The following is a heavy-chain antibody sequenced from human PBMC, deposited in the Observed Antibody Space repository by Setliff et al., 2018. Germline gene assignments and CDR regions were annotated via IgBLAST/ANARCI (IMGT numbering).Heavy chain of an antibody. CDR2: IFYTGYT. CDR1: GGSVSTYY. V-gene: IGHV4-59*02. D-gene: IGHD5-18*01. J-gene: IGHJ4*02. Sequence: PSETLSLTCTVSGGSVSTYYWSWIRQPPGQGLEWIGFIFYTGYTHYNTSLKSRVTMSVDVSRNQFSLELSSVTAADTAVYFCARGSGRGYSYGLFDYWGQGSLVTVSS. CDR3: ARGSGRGYSYGLFDY.